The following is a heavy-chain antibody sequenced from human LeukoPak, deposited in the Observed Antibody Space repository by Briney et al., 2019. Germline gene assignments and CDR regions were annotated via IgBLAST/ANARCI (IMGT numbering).Heavy chain of an antibody. CDR3: AKIRAPVADDFDY. J-gene: IGHJ4*02. D-gene: IGHD6-19*01. Sequence: ASVKVSCKASGYSFTDYFIHWMRQAPGQGLEWMGRINPNSGAINYARNFQGRVTMTRDTPIYTVYMELSRLTSDDTAIYYCAKIRAPVADDFDYWGQGTLVTVSS. CDR1: GYSFTDYF. CDR2: INPNSGAI. V-gene: IGHV1-2*06.